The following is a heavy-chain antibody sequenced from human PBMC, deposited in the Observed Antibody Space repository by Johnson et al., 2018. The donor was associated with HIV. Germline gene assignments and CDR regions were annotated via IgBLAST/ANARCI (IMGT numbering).Heavy chain of an antibody. V-gene: IGHV3-43D*03. J-gene: IGHJ3*02. Sequence: VQLVESGGVVVQPGGSLRLSCAASGFTFDDCAMHWVRQAPGKGLEWVSLISWDGSVTYYADSLKGRFIISRDNSKNSLYLQVNSLRAEDTALYYCVKGRGDYGVGDAFDIWGQGTMVTVSS. D-gene: IGHD4-17*01. CDR1: GFTFDDCA. CDR3: VKGRGDYGVGDAFDI. CDR2: ISWDGSVT.